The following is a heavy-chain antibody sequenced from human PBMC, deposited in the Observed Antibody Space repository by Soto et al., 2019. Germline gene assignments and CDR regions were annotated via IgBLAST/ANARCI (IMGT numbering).Heavy chain of an antibody. CDR2: INTYNGNT. D-gene: IGHD3-16*01. V-gene: IGHV1-18*01. Sequence: QVQLVQSGAEVKNPGPSVKVSCKTSGYTFTSYVIGWARQPPGQGLEGMGGINTYNGNTNYAQNLQGRVTLTTDTSTSTAYMELRSLRSNDTAIYYCAMVDVYVTPSPQDVWGQGTTVTVSS. CDR1: GYTFTSYV. CDR3: AMVDVYVTPSPQDV. J-gene: IGHJ6*02.